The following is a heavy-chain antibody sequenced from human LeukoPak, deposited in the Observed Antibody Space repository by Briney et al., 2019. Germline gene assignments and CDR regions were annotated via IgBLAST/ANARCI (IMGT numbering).Heavy chain of an antibody. V-gene: IGHV3-48*03. Sequence: PGGSLRLSCAASGFTFRSYEMNWDRQAPGKGLEWVSYISSSGTTIYYADSVKGRFTISRDNAKNSLYLQMNSLRAEDTAVYYWAGDMDRGFNFGFFYWGQGTLVTVSS. CDR3: AGDMDRGFNFGFFY. D-gene: IGHD5-18*01. J-gene: IGHJ4*02. CDR2: ISSSGTTI. CDR1: GFTFRSYE.